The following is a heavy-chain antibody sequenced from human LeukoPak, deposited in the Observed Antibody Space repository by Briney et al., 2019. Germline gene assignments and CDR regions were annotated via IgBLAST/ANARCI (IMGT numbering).Heavy chain of an antibody. CDR2: INHSGST. CDR1: GGSFSGYY. J-gene: IGHJ5*02. D-gene: IGHD6-13*01. V-gene: IGHV4-34*01. Sequence: SETLSLTCAVYGGSFSGYYWSWIRQPPGKGLEWIGEINHSGSTNYNPSLKSRVTISVDTSKNQFSLKLSSVTAADTAVYYCARGYSSSWTPYNWFDPWGQEPWSPSPQ. CDR3: ARGYSSSWTPYNWFDP.